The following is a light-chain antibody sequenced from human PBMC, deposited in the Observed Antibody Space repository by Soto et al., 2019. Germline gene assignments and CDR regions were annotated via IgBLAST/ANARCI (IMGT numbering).Light chain of an antibody. CDR1: SSDISGYNS. V-gene: IGLV2-11*01. CDR2: DVS. J-gene: IGLJ2*01. CDR3: CSYAGSYIV. Sequence: QSALTQPRSVSGSPGQSVTISCTGTSSDISGYNSVSWYQQHPGKAPKLMIYDVSKRPSGVPDRFSGSKSGNTASLTISGLQAEDEADYCCCSYAGSYIVFGGGTKLTVL.